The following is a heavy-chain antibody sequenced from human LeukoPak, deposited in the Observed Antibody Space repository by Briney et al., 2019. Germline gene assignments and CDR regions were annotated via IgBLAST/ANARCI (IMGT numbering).Heavy chain of an antibody. V-gene: IGHV3-23*01. J-gene: IGHJ4*02. CDR1: GFTFSNYG. D-gene: IGHD3-22*01. CDR3: AKDRNYGSSGYSNFDY. Sequence: GGSLRLSCAASGFTFSNYGMSWVRQAPGKGLEWVSSLSGSGGNTHYADSVKGRFTISRDYSKNTLYLQMNSLRADDTAIYYCAKDRNYGSSGYSNFDYWGQGTLVTVSS. CDR2: LSGSGGNT.